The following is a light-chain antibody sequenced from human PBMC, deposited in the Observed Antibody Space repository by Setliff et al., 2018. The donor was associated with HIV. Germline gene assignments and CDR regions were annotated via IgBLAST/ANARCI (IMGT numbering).Light chain of an antibody. Sequence: QSALTQPASVFGSPGQSITISCTGTSSDVGGYNYVSWYQHCPGKAPKLIIYDVSKRSPGVSNRFSGSKSGNTAYLTISGLQAEDEADYYCCSYAGSINLVVFGGGTQLTVL. V-gene: IGLV2-23*02. J-gene: IGLJ2*01. CDR1: SSDVGGYNY. CDR3: CSYAGSINLVV. CDR2: DVS.